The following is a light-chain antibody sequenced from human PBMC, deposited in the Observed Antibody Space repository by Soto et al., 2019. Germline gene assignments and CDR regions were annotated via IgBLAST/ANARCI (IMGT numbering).Light chain of an antibody. J-gene: IGLJ3*02. Sequence: QSVLTQSSSASASLGSSVKLTCTLSSGHSSYIIAWHQQQPGKAPRYLMKLEGSGGYNKGSGVPDRFSGSSSGADRYLTISNLQFEYEADYYCETWDSNTRVFGGGTKLTVL. CDR2: LEGSGGY. CDR1: SGHSSYI. CDR3: ETWDSNTRV. V-gene: IGLV4-60*02.